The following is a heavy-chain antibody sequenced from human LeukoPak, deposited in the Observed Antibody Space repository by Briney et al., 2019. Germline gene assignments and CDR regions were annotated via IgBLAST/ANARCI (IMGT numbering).Heavy chain of an antibody. D-gene: IGHD1-26*01. CDR3: AREAASGSYYAAFDI. Sequence: ASVKVSCKASEYTFRDFCIHWVRQAPGQGLEWVGWINPYSGGTNSAQNFQGRVTMTRDTSISTAYMELSRLTSDDTAVYYCAREAASGSYYAAFDIWGQGAMVTVSS. V-gene: IGHV1-2*02. CDR2: INPYSGGT. CDR1: EYTFRDFC. J-gene: IGHJ3*02.